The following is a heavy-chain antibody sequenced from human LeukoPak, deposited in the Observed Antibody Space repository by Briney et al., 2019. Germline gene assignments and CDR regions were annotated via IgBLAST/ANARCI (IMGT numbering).Heavy chain of an antibody. V-gene: IGHV3-23*01. Sequence: GGSLRLSCAASGFTFTNYAMSWVSQAPGKGLEWVSAISGNGGNTYYADSVEGRFTISRDNSKNTLYLQMDRLRVEDSAVYYCARGAGYCTSSSCHLWSDYWGQGTLVTVSS. CDR1: GFTFTNYA. CDR2: ISGNGGNT. J-gene: IGHJ4*02. D-gene: IGHD2-2*01. CDR3: ARGAGYCTSSSCHLWSDY.